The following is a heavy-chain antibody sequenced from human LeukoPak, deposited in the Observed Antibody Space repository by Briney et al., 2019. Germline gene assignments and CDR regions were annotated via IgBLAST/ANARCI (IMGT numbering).Heavy chain of an antibody. V-gene: IGHV3-7*01. CDR1: GFTFSSYW. CDR3: ARDPLVVPAATHFDY. D-gene: IGHD2-2*01. J-gene: IGHJ4*02. CDR2: IKQDGSEK. Sequence: GVSLRLSCATSGFTFSSYWMSWVRQAPGKGLEWVANIKQDGSEKYYVDSVKGRFTISRDNAKNSLYLQMNSLRAEDTAVYYCARDPLVVPAATHFDYWGQGTLVTVSS.